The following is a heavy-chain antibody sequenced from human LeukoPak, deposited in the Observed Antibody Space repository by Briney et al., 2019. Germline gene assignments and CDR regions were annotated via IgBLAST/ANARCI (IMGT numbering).Heavy chain of an antibody. CDR1: GFTFSSYYA. D-gene: IGHD3-10*01. Sequence: GGSLRLSCAASGFTFSSYYAMSWVRQAPGKGLEWVSAISGNGGSTYYADSVKGRFTISRDNSKNTLYLQMNSLRAEDTAVYYCARYDGGSGPFDYWGQGTLVTVSS. CDR3: ARYDGGSGPFDY. CDR2: ISGNGGST. V-gene: IGHV3-23*01. J-gene: IGHJ4*02.